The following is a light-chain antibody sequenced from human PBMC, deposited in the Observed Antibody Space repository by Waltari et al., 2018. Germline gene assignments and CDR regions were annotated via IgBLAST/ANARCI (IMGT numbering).Light chain of an antibody. J-gene: IGLJ1*01. CDR3: ATWDSSLSAGA. Sequence: QSVLTQPPSVSAAPGQKVTISCSGNSSNIGNDYVFWYQQIPVTALKLLIYEIDKGRSGIPDPFSGSRSGTSATLGITELQTGDEADYYCATWDSSLSAGAFGPGTKVTVL. V-gene: IGLV1-51*01. CDR2: EID. CDR1: SSNIGNDY.